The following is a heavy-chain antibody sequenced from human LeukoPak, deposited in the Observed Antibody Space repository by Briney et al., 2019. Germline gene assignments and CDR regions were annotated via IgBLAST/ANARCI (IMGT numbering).Heavy chain of an antibody. CDR2: LKSDGNER. D-gene: IGHD4/OR15-4a*01. CDR1: GLTVAMSW. V-gene: IGHV3-7*05. Sequence: GGSHTLVCAPSGLTVAMSWASSARHAPGRGLEWVANLKSDGNERYYVHCGKGRFTISRDNAENSLFLQLNSLRAEDTAVYYCASASMSANSYYYFDYWGQGALVTVSS. CDR3: ASASMSANSYYYFDY. J-gene: IGHJ4*02.